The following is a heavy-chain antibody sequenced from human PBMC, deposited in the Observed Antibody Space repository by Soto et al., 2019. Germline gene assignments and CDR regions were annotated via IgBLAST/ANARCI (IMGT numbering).Heavy chain of an antibody. J-gene: IGHJ4*02. Sequence: SETLSLTCTVSGGSISSGDYYWSWIRQPPGKGLEWIGYIYYSGSTYYNPSLKSRVTISVDTSKNQFSLKLSSVTAADTAVYYCAREDSSGYSIDYWGQGTLVTVSS. CDR1: GGSISSGDYY. D-gene: IGHD3-22*01. V-gene: IGHV4-30-4*01. CDR3: AREDSSGYSIDY. CDR2: IYYSGST.